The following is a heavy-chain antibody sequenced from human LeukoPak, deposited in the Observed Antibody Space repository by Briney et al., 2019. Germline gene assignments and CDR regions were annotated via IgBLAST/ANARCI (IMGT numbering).Heavy chain of an antibody. CDR3: STWAYYYGSGFDP. V-gene: IGHV4-34*01. CDR1: GGPLSGYY. D-gene: IGHD3-10*01. CDR2: INHSGRT. J-gene: IGHJ5*02. Sequence: SQTLSLTCVVYGGPLSGYYCGWIRQPPRKWLEWIGKINHSGRTNYNPFLKSRVNISVDTSKDQFSLKLSSVTAADTAVYYCSTWAYYYGSGFDPWGQGTLVTV.